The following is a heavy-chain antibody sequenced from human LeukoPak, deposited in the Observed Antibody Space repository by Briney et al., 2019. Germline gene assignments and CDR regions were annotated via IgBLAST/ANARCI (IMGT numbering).Heavy chain of an antibody. V-gene: IGHV1-2*02. D-gene: IGHD1-26*01. CDR3: ARNMGHRLVGTTNYFDY. Sequence: GASVKVSCKASGYTFTGYYMHWVRQAPGQGLEWMGWINPNSGGTNYAQKFQGRVTMTTDTSTSTAYMELRSLRSDDTAVYYCARNMGHRLVGTTNYFDYWGQGTLVTVSS. CDR2: INPNSGGT. J-gene: IGHJ4*02. CDR1: GYTFTGYY.